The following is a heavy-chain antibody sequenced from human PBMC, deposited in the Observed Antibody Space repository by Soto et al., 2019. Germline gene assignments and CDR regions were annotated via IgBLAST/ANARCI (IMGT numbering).Heavy chain of an antibody. J-gene: IGHJ4*02. Sequence: VASVKVSCKASGYTFTSYAMHWVRQAPGQRLEWMGWINAGNGNTKYSQKFQGRVTMTTDTSTSTAYMELRSLRSDDTAVYYCGTYGDYGAFDYWGQGTLVTVSS. CDR1: GYTFTSYA. CDR3: GTYGDYGAFDY. CDR2: INAGNGNT. V-gene: IGHV1-3*01. D-gene: IGHD4-17*01.